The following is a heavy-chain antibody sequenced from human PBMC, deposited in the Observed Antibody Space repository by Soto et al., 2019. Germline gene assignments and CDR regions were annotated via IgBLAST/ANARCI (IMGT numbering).Heavy chain of an antibody. CDR2: IYHSGST. J-gene: IGHJ5*02. CDR3: ARDQLEGNWFDP. D-gene: IGHD1-1*01. Sequence: QLQLQESGSGLVRPSQTLSLTCAVSGGSISSGGYSWNWIRQPPGKGLEWIGYIYHSGSTLYNPSLKSRVTISVDKSKNQVSLKLSSVTAADTAVYCCARDQLEGNWFDPWGQGTLVTVSS. V-gene: IGHV4-30-2*01. CDR1: GGSISSGGYS.